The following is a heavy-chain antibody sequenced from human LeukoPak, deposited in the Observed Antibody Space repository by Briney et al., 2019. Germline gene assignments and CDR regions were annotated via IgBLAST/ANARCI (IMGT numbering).Heavy chain of an antibody. V-gene: IGHV4-34*01. CDR3: AREGGPYRPLDY. CDR2: VHLSGRT. J-gene: IGHJ4*02. Sequence: SETLSLTCAVYGGSFSGYSWSWIRQPPGKGLEWIGEVHLSGRTNYNPSLESRVTMSVDMSENHISLKLTSVTAADTAVYYCAREGGPYRPLDYSGQGTLVTVSS. CDR1: GGSFSGYS.